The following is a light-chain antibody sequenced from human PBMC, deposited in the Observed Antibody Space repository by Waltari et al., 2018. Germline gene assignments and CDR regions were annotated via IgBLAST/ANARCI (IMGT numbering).Light chain of an antibody. CDR3: QNYNIAPYT. CDR1: QAISNF. Sequence: DIQLTQSPSSLSASVGARVTITCRASQAISNFLAWYQQKTGKVPNLLIYAASTLQSGVPSRFSGSGSGAVFTLTISSLQPEDVATYYCQNYNIAPYTFGQGTRLEI. CDR2: AAS. J-gene: IGKJ2*01. V-gene: IGKV1-27*01.